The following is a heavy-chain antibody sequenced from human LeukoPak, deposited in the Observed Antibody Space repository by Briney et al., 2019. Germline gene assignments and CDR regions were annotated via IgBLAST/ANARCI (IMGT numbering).Heavy chain of an antibody. D-gene: IGHD1-26*01. CDR1: GSTFSSYW. J-gene: IGHJ4*02. V-gene: IGHV3-74*01. CDR3: ARHPEVGATLDY. Sequence: PGRSLRLSCAASGSTFSSYWMHWVRQAPGKGLVWVSRINSDGSTTSYADSVKGRFTISRDNAKNTLYLQMNSLRDEDTAVYYCARHPEVGATLDYWGQGTLVTVSS. CDR2: INSDGSTT.